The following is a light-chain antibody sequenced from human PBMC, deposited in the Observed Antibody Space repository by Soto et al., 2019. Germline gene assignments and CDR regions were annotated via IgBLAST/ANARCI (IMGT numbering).Light chain of an antibody. CDR3: QQYGSSPT. J-gene: IGKJ5*01. CDR2: GAS. Sequence: EIVLTQSPGTLSLSPGERATLSCRASQSVSSSYLAWYQQKPGQAPRLFLYGASTRATGIPDRFSGSGSGTDFTLTISRLEPEDFAVYYCQQYGSSPTFGQGTRLEIK. V-gene: IGKV3-20*01. CDR1: QSVSSSY.